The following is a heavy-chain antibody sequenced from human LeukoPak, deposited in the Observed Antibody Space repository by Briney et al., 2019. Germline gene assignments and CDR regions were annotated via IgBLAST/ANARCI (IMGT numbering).Heavy chain of an antibody. D-gene: IGHD6-13*01. J-gene: IGHJ5*02. V-gene: IGHV4-34*01. CDR3: ARVTAAAGRRGTRWFDP. Sequence: SETLSLTCAVYGGSFSGYYWSWIRQPPGKGLEWIGEINHSGSTNYNPSLKSRVTISVDTSKNQFSLKLSSVTAADTAVYYCARVTAAAGRRGTRWFDPWGQGTLVTVSS. CDR2: INHSGST. CDR1: GGSFSGYY.